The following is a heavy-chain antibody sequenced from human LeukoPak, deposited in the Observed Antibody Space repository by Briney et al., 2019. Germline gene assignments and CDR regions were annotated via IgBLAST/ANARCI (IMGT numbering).Heavy chain of an antibody. CDR2: INHRGST. V-gene: IGHV4-34*01. CDR3: ATDREGHSGYDYDFDY. D-gene: IGHD5-12*01. J-gene: IGHJ4*02. CDR1: GGSFSGYS. Sequence: SETLSLTCGVHGGSFSGYSCNWIRQPPGKGLEWIGEINHRGSTNYNPSLKSRVTISVDTSKNQFSLKLSSVTAADTAVYFCATDREGHSGYDYDFDYWGQGTLVTVSS.